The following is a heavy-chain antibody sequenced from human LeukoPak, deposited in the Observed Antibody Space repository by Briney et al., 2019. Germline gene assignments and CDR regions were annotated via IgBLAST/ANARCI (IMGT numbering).Heavy chain of an antibody. CDR1: GFTFSSYA. J-gene: IGHJ5*02. CDR3: ARLARFGEFDP. CDR2: ISGNGGST. D-gene: IGHD3-10*01. V-gene: IGHV3-64*01. Sequence: QTGGSLRLSCAASGFTFSSYAMHWVRQAPGKGLEYVSAISGNGGSTYYANSVKGRFTISRDNSKNTLYLQMGSLRAEDMAVYYCARLARFGEFDPWGQGTLVTVSS.